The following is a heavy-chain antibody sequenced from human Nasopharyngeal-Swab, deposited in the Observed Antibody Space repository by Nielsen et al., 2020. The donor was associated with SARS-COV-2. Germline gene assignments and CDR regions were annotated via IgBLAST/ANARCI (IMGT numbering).Heavy chain of an antibody. CDR1: GFTFSSYG. V-gene: IGHV3-74*01. Sequence: GESLKISCAASGFTFSSYGMHWVRQAPGKGLEWISEIHGDGRNTDYADSVKGRFTISRDNAKSTLYLQMNSLRVEDTAVYYCVRDNYGVDYWGQGTLVTVSS. J-gene: IGHJ4*02. CDR3: VRDNYGVDY. D-gene: IGHD3-10*01. CDR2: IHGDGRNT.